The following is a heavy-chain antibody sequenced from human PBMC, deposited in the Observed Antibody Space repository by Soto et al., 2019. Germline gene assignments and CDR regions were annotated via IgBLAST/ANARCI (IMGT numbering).Heavy chain of an antibody. CDR3: VSDRGYGHASVPYS. CDR1: GFTLTSYG. D-gene: IGHD5-18*01. Sequence: QAHLVESGEGVVQPGRSLRLSCAASGFTLTSYGIHWVRRAPGTRLEWVAVISYDGGLQHYADSVKGRFTISRDNSKNMVLLQMNSLRAEDTAVYYCVSDRGYGHASVPYSWGQGTLVSVSS. CDR2: ISYDGGLQ. V-gene: IGHV3-30*03. J-gene: IGHJ4*02.